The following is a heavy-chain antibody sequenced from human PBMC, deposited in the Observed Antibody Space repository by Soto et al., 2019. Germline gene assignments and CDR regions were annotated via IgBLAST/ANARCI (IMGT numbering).Heavy chain of an antibody. CDR1: GGSFSDYY. CDR2: INHSGTT. D-gene: IGHD3-22*01. Sequence: SETLSLTCAVYGGSFSDYYWTWIRQPPGKGLEWIGEINHSGTTNYNPSLKSRVTTSVDTSKNQFSLKLRSVTAADTAVYYCARVSDNSGYFLPYWGQGMLVTVSS. CDR3: ARVSDNSGYFLPY. J-gene: IGHJ4*02. V-gene: IGHV4-34*01.